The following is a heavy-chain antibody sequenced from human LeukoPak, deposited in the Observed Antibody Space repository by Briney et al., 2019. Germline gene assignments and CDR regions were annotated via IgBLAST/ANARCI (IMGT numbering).Heavy chain of an antibody. J-gene: IGHJ5*02. Sequence: ASVKVFCKASGGTFSSYAISWVRQAPGQGLEWMGGIIPIFGTANYAQKFQGRVTITADESTSTAYMELSSLRSEDTAVYYCARDATEYSSGWYWGGGARGDWFDPWGQGTLVTVSS. CDR1: GGTFSSYA. V-gene: IGHV1-69*01. D-gene: IGHD6-19*01. CDR3: ARDATEYSSGWYWGGGARGDWFDP. CDR2: IIPIFGTA.